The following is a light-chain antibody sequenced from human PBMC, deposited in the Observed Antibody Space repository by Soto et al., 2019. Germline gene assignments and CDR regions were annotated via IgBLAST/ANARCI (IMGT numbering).Light chain of an antibody. CDR1: QSVSNSF. J-gene: IGKJ2*01. CDR3: QQYSSLPHT. Sequence: ESVLTQSPATLSLSPGERATLSCRASQSVSNSFFAWYQQKPGQAPRLLIYGVSSRATGIPDRFSGSRSGTDFTLTISRLEPEDFVVYYCQQYSSLPHTFGQGTKLEVK. V-gene: IGKV3-20*01. CDR2: GVS.